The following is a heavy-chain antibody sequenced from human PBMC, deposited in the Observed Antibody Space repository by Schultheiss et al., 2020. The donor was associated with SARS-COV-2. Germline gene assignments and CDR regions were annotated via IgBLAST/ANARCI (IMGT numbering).Heavy chain of an antibody. V-gene: IGHV4-38-2*01. CDR1: GYSISSGHH. CDR2: INHSGST. J-gene: IGHJ6*02. CDR3: AKSRIMATYYYYGMDV. D-gene: IGHD2-8*01. Sequence: SETLSLTCSVSGYSISSGHHWGWIRQPPGKGLEWIGSINHSGSTYYNPSLKSRGTISVDTSKNQFSLKLSSVTAADTAVYYCAKSRIMATYYYYGMDVWGQGTTVTVSS.